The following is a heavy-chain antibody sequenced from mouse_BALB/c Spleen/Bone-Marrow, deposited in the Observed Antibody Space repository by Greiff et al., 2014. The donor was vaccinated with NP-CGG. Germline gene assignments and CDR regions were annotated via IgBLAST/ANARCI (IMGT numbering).Heavy chain of an antibody. Sequence: DVKLQESGPELVKSGTSVKISCKASGYTFTDYNMHCVKQSHGKSLEWIGYIYPFNGGTDYNQKFKSKATMTVDKSSSTEYMELRNLTSEDSAVYYCARSSYFDYWGQGTTLTVSS. J-gene: IGHJ2*01. CDR3: ARSSYFDY. D-gene: IGHD1-1*01. V-gene: IGHV1S29*02. CDR2: IYPFNGGT. CDR1: GYTFTDYN.